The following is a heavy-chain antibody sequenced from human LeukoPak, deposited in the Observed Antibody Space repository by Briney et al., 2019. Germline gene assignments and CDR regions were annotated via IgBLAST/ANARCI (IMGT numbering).Heavy chain of an antibody. V-gene: IGHV3-23*01. D-gene: IGHD3-9*01. CDR3: ARTYYDILTGYNPYFDY. CDR1: ELTFITYG. J-gene: IGHJ4*02. Sequence: GGSLRLSCAASELTFITYGMTWVRQAPGKGLEWVSAITGSAVSTFYADSVKGRFTISRDNSKNTLYLQMNSLRAEDTAVYYCARTYYDILTGYNPYFDYWGQGILVTVSS. CDR2: ITGSAVST.